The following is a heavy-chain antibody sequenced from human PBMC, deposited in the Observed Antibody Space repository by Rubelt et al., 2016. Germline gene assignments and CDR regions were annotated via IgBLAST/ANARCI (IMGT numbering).Heavy chain of an antibody. CDR2: INHSGST. D-gene: IGHD3-3*01. J-gene: IGHJ4*02. Sequence: QVQLQQWGAGLLKPSETLSLTCAVYGGSFSGYYWSWIRQPPGKGLEWIGEINHSGSTNYNPSLKSRVTISVGTSNNQFSLKLSSVTAADTAVYYCASSIRGVVNTFSFDYWGQGTLVTVSS. CDR1: GGSFSGYY. V-gene: IGHV4-34*01. CDR3: ASSIRGVVNTFSFDY.